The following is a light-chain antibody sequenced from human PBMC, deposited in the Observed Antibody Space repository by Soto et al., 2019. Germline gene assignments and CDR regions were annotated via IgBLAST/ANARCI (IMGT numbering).Light chain of an antibody. CDR2: GAS. CDR3: LQYHNLWA. J-gene: IGKJ1*01. Sequence: IVLTQSPGTLSLSPGERATLSCRASQSLSSGYLGWYQQKPGQAPRLLIYGASSRATGIPDRFSGSASGTDFTLTISSLQSEDFTVYSCLQYHNLWAFGQGTKVDIK. V-gene: IGKV3-20*01. CDR1: QSLSSGY.